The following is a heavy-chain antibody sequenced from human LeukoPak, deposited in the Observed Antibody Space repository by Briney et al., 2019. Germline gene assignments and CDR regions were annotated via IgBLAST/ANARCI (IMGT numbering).Heavy chain of an antibody. CDR3: AKHMRGYSYGYFDY. J-gene: IGHJ4*02. V-gene: IGHV3-23*01. CDR2: ISSGGDTT. Sequence: PGGSLRLSCEASGFTFSSYTMTWVRQAPGKGLEWVSHISSGGDTTYYADSVKGRFTISRDNSKNTLYLQMNSLRAEDTAVYYCAKHMRGYSYGYFDYWGQGTLVTVSS. D-gene: IGHD5-18*01. CDR1: GFTFSSYT.